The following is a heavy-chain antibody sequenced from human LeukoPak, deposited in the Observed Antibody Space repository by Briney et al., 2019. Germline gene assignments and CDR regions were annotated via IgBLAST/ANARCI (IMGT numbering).Heavy chain of an antibody. V-gene: IGHV1-8*01. Sequence: GASVKVSCKASGYTFTSYDINWVRQATGQGLEWMGWMNPNSGNTGYAQKFQGRVTMTRNTSISTAYMELSSLGSEDTAVYYCARDSTIFGVPDAFDIWGQGTMVTVSS. CDR3: ARDSTIFGVPDAFDI. D-gene: IGHD3-3*01. CDR2: MNPNSGNT. J-gene: IGHJ3*02. CDR1: GYTFTSYD.